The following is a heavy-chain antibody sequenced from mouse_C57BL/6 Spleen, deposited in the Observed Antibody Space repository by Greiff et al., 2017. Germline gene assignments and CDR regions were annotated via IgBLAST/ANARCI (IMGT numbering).Heavy chain of an antibody. CDR3: ARAGGYDYDGGAYFDD. CDR1: GFTFSSYA. V-gene: IGHV5-4*01. J-gene: IGHJ2*01. CDR2: ISDGGSYT. D-gene: IGHD2-4*01. Sequence: DVQLVESGGGLVKPGGSLKLSCAASGFTFSSYAMSWVRQTPEKRLEWVATISDGGSYTYYPDNVKGRFTISRDNAKNNLYLQMSHLKSEDTAMYYCARAGGYDYDGGAYFDDWGQGTTLTVSS.